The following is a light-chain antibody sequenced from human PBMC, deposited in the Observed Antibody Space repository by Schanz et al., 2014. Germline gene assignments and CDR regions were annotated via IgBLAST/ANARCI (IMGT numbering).Light chain of an antibody. CDR1: SSNIGAGYD. CDR2: DNS. Sequence: QSVLTQPPSMSGAPGQRVTISCTGSSSNIGAGYDVHWYQQLPGTAPKLLIYDNSRRPSGVPDRFSGSKSGTSASLAITGLQAEDEADYYCAAWDDSLNGPVFGGGTKVTVL. J-gene: IGLJ3*02. V-gene: IGLV1-40*01. CDR3: AAWDDSLNGPV.